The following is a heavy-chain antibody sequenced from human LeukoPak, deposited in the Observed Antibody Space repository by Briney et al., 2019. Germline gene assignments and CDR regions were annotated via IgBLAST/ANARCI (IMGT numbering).Heavy chain of an antibody. V-gene: IGHV3-33*01. CDR2: IWYDGSNK. CDR1: GFTFSSYG. CDR3: ARAPDYGGNSEGYFDY. Sequence: GGSLRLSCAASGFTFSSYGMHWVRQAPGKGLEWVAVIWYDGSNKYYADSVKGRFTISRDNSNNTLYLQMNSLRAEDTAVYYCARAPDYGGNSEGYFDYWGQGTLVTVSS. D-gene: IGHD4-23*01. J-gene: IGHJ4*02.